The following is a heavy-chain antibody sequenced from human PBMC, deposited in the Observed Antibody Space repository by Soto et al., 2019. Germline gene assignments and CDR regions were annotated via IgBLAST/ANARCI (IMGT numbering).Heavy chain of an antibody. J-gene: IGHJ6*02. CDR1: GGSISSYY. V-gene: IGHV4-59*01. CDR2: IYYSGST. CDR3: ARVGFRWGDYGMDV. Sequence: SETLSLTCTVSGGSISSYYWSWIRQPPGKGLEWIGYIYYSGSTNYNPSLKSRVTISVDTSKNQFSLKLSSVTAADTAVYYCARVGFRWGDYGMDVWGQGTTVTVSS. D-gene: IGHD3-10*01.